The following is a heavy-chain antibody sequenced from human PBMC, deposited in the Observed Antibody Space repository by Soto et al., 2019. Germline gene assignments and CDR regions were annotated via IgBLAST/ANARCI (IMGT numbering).Heavy chain of an antibody. V-gene: IGHV3-33*01. Sequence: QVQLAESGGGVAQPGRSLRLSCAASGFIFRSYGMHWVRQAPAKGQEWEAVTWYDGINKYYADSVKGKVTISRDNSKNTLHMQMDSLRAEDSVLYYCVREADSALLWCGNADGWGQGTLGTVSS. CDR2: TWYDGINK. D-gene: IGHD3-10*01. CDR1: GFIFRSYG. J-gene: IGHJ4*02. CDR3: VREADSALLWCGNADG.